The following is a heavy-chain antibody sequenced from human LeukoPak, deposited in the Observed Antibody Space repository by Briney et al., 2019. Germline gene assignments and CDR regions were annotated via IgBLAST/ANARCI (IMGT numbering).Heavy chain of an antibody. V-gene: IGHV3-15*01. CDR1: GFTFSDAW. D-gene: IGHD2-15*01. CDR2: IKNKADGGTT. J-gene: IGHJ4*02. CDR3: AKDSVVAAFDY. Sequence: GGSLRLSCAASGFTFSDAWMSWVRQAPGKGLEWVGRIKNKADGGTTDYAASVKGRFTISRDDSKKTLYLQMNSLRAEDTAVYYCAKDSVVAAFDYWGQGTLVTVSS.